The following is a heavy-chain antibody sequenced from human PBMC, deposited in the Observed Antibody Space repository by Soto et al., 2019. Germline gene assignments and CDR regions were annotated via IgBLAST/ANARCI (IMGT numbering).Heavy chain of an antibody. CDR1: GFTVSSNY. D-gene: IGHD3-16*02. CDR2: IYSGGST. V-gene: IGHV3-66*01. CDR3: ARDREFAREDYIWGSYRWFDP. Sequence: EVQLVESGGGLVQPGGSLRLSCAASGFTVSSNYMSWVRQAPGKGLEWVSVIYSGGSTYYADSVKGRLTISKDNSNNTLYLQMTSLRAEESAVYYCARDREFAREDYIWGSYRWFDPWGQGTLVTVSS. J-gene: IGHJ5*02.